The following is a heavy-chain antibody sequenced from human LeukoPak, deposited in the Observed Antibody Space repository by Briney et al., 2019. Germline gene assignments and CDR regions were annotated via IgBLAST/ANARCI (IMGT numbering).Heavy chain of an antibody. V-gene: IGHV3-23*01. CDR1: GFTFSSYA. Sequence: GGSLRLSCAASGFTFSSYAMSWVRQAPGKGLEWVSAISGSGGSTYYADSVKGRFTISRDNSKNTLYLQMNSLRAEDTAVYYCAKRRSRLFEATKSDYFDYWGQGTLVTVSS. D-gene: IGHD6-25*01. CDR3: AKRRSRLFEATKSDYFDY. CDR2: ISGSGGST. J-gene: IGHJ4*02.